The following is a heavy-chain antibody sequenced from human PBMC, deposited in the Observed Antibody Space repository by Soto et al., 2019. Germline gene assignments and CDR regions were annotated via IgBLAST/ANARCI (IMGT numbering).Heavy chain of an antibody. CDR1: GFTVSNYA. V-gene: IGHV3-23*01. CDR2: ISGSGDST. Sequence: GGSLRLSCAASGFTVSNYALSWIRQAPGKGLEWVSTISGSGDSTYYADSVKGRFTMSRDNSKNTLYLQMNSLRAEDTAVYYCASRLTYVDSSDYWGQGTLVTVSS. J-gene: IGHJ4*02. CDR3: ASRLTYVDSSDY. D-gene: IGHD3-16*01.